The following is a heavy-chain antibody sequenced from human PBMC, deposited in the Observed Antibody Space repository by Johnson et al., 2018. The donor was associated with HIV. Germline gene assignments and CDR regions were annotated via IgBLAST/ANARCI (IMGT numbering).Heavy chain of an antibody. CDR3: ARDTSRTVTPHDAFDI. V-gene: IGHV3-7*01. J-gene: IGHJ3*02. CDR1: GFTFSTYW. CDR2: IKQDGSEK. Sequence: VQLVESGGDLVQPGGSLRLSCVASGFTFSTYWMSWVRQAPGKGLEWVANIKQDGSEKYYVDSVKGRFTSSRDNAKNSLYLQMNSLRAEDTAVYYCARDTSRTVTPHDAFDIWGQGTMVTVSS. D-gene: IGHD4-17*01.